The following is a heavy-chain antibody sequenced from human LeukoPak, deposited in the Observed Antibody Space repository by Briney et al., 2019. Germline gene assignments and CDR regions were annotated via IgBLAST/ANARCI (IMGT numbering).Heavy chain of an antibody. V-gene: IGHV3-21*06. CDR3: AGGSSVNSYYFDC. Sequence: GGSLRLSCAASGLSFNRYSMNWVRQAPGNGLEWISSISSSSGHIYYADSVRGRFTISRDNAQTSLYLQMNSLRAEDTAIYFCAGGSSVNSYYFDCWGQGTLVTVSS. D-gene: IGHD3-22*01. CDR1: GLSFNRYS. CDR2: ISSSSGHI. J-gene: IGHJ4*02.